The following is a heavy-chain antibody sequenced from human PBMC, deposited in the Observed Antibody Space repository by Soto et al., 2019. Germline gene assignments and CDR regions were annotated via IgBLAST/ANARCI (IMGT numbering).Heavy chain of an antibody. Sequence: SETLSLTCTVSGGSISSYYWSWIRQPPGKGLEWIGYIYYSGSTNYNPSLKSRVTISVDTSKNQFSLKLSSVTAADTAVYYCARSKRGEGIAARRYFDYWGQGTLVTVS. J-gene: IGHJ4*02. V-gene: IGHV4-59*08. CDR2: IYYSGST. CDR1: GGSISSYY. D-gene: IGHD6-6*01. CDR3: ARSKRGEGIAARRYFDY.